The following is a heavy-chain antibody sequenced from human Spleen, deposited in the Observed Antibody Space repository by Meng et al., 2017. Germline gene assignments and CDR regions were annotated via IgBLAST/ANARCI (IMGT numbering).Heavy chain of an antibody. CDR3: ASWIYSCGWH. CDR1: GGYFSDYY. CDR2: INNSGST. J-gene: IGHJ4*02. V-gene: IGHV4-34*01. D-gene: IGHD6-19*01. Sequence: QVQREQGGAGVLTPSEDLSLTCVVSGGYFSDYYSSRSRQPTGKGLDWIGEINNSGSTNYKPSLKSRVTTSVDKSKIQFSLKLSSVTDADTAVYYCASWIYSCGWHWGQGALVTVSS.